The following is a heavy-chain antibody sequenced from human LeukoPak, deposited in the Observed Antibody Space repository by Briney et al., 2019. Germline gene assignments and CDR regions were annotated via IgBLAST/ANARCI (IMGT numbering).Heavy chain of an antibody. V-gene: IGHV4-4*02. CDR3: ARGGRSFTGKVAAGTSYFDY. Sequence: PSGTLSLTCAVSGGSISSSNWWSWVRQPPGKGLAWIGEIYHSGSTNYNPSLKSRVTISVDKSKNQFSLKLSSVTAADTAVYYCARGGRSFTGKVAAGTSYFDYWGQGTLVTVSS. CDR2: IYHSGST. J-gene: IGHJ4*02. D-gene: IGHD6-13*01. CDR1: GGSISSSNW.